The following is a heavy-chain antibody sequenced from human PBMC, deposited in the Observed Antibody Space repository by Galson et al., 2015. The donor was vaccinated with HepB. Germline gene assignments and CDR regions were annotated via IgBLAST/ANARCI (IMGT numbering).Heavy chain of an antibody. J-gene: IGHJ6*03. CDR2: MNPNSGNT. CDR3: ARHLPYDFWSGYWGSDYYYYMDV. V-gene: IGHV1-8*01. D-gene: IGHD3-3*01. CDR1: GYTFTSYD. Sequence: SVKVSCKASGYTFTSYDINWVRQATGQGLEWMGWMNPNSGNTGYAQKFQGRVTMTRNTSISTAYMELSSLRSEDTAVYYCARHLPYDFWSGYWGSDYYYYMDVWGKGTTVTVSS.